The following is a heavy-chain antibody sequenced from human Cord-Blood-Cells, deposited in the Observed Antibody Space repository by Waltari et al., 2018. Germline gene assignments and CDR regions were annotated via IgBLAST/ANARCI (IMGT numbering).Heavy chain of an antibody. Sequence: QVQLVESGGGVVQPGRSLRLSCAASGFTFSSYAMHWVRQAPGRGLGWVAVISYDGSNKYYADSVKGRFTISRDNSKNTLYLQMNSLRAEDTAVYYCARDLFGDLWGRGTLVTVSS. CDR3: ARDLFGDL. D-gene: IGHD3-3*01. CDR1: GFTFSSYA. V-gene: IGHV3-30-3*01. CDR2: ISYDGSNK. J-gene: IGHJ2*01.